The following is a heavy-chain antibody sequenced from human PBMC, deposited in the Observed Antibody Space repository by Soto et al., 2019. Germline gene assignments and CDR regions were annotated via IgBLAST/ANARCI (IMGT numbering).Heavy chain of an antibody. V-gene: IGHV3-30-3*01. J-gene: IGHJ4*02. CDR3: ARDPKTSGGQHWAFNYFDS. CDR1: LSMFSDFG. CDR2: ISYDGTNK. D-gene: IGHD7-27*01. Sequence: GGSLRLSCEVSLSMFSDFGLDWVRQAPGKGLEWVAIISYDGTNKFYADSVKGRFTISRDNSKSTPYLQVDSLRPEDAAVYYCARDPKTSGGQHWAFNYFDSWGQGTLVTVS.